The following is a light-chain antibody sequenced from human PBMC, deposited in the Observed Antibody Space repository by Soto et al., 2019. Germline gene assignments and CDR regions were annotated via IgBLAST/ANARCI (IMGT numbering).Light chain of an antibody. CDR3: QQYGGSPPT. Sequence: EIVLTQSPGTLSSSPGERATLSCRASQSVSSNYLAWYQRKPGQAPRLLIYGASNRATDIPYRFIGSGSGTDFTLTITRLEPDDFAMYYCQQYGGSPPTFDQGTKVEIK. V-gene: IGKV3-20*01. CDR2: GAS. CDR1: QSVSSNY. J-gene: IGKJ1*01.